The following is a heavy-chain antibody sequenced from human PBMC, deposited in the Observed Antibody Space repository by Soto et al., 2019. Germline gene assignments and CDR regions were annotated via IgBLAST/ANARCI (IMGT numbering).Heavy chain of an antibody. D-gene: IGHD2-2*01. Sequence: SVKVSCKASGGTFSSYAISWVRQAPGQGLEWMGGIIPIFGTANYAQKFQGRVTITADESTSTAYMELSSLRSEDTAVYYCARAGGYCSSTSCPGHYYYGMDVWGQGTTVTVSS. CDR2: IIPIFGTA. CDR3: ARAGGYCSSTSCPGHYYYGMDV. CDR1: GGTFSSYA. V-gene: IGHV1-69*13. J-gene: IGHJ6*02.